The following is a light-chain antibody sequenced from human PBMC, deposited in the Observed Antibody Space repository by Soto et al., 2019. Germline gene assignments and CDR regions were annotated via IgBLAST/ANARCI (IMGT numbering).Light chain of an antibody. CDR2: HAS. CDR3: QQYNSYTWT. Sequence: DIQITQSPSTLPASVGDRVTITCRASQSIRNWLAWYPQTPGTAPKLLIYHASTLESGVQSRFGGSESGTEFTLTINSLQSDDSATDYCQQYNSYTWTFGQGTKVDIK. J-gene: IGKJ1*01. CDR1: QSIRNW. V-gene: IGKV1-5*01.